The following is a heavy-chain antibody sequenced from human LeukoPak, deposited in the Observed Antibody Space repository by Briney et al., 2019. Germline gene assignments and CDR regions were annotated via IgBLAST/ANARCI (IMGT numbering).Heavy chain of an antibody. CDR2: IAISGTYI. CDR1: GFILSDYH. V-gene: IGHV3-21*01. Sequence: PGGSLRLSCAASGFILSDYHMKWLPHAPGKGLEWVSFIAISGTYINYADSVKGRFTISRENAKNSLYLQMNSLRAEDTAVYHCTRDVSATARAYNYCGQGTLVTVSS. J-gene: IGHJ4*02. CDR3: TRDVSATARAYNY. D-gene: IGHD1-26*01.